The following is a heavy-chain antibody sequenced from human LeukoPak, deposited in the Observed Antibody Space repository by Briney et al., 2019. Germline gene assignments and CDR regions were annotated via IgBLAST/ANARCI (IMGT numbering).Heavy chain of an antibody. CDR1: GGSISSYY. V-gene: IGHV4-59*01. CDR3: GRMCSFTMVRGVMNPYGMDV. J-gene: IGHJ6*02. D-gene: IGHD3-10*01. CDR2: IYYSGST. Sequence: SETLSLTCTVSGGSISSYYWSWIRQPPGKGLEWIGYIYYSGSTNYNPSLKIRVTISVDTSYNQFSQKLSSVTAADTGVYYCGRMCSFTMVRGVMNPYGMDVWGQGTTVTVS.